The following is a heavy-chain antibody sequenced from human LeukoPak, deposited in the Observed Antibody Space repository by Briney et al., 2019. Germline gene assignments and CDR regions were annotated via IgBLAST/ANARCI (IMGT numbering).Heavy chain of an antibody. CDR2: IYSGGST. Sequence: GGSLRLSCAASGFTFSSYAMHWVRQAPGKGLEWVSVIYSGGSTYYADSVKGRFTISRDNSKNTLYLQMNSLRAEDTAVYYCASGYYFDYWGQGTLVTVSS. V-gene: IGHV3-53*01. J-gene: IGHJ4*02. CDR3: ASGYYFDY. CDR1: GFTFSSYA.